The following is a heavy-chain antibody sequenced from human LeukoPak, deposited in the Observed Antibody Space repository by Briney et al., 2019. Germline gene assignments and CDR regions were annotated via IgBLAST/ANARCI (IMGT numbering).Heavy chain of an antibody. CDR1: GFTFSSYG. D-gene: IGHD4-17*01. J-gene: IGHJ3*02. CDR2: IRYDGSNK. CDR3: TRDQTLRNDYGDFYDAFYI. Sequence: PGGSLRLSCAVSGFTFSSYGMHWVRQAPGKGLEWVAFIRYDGSNKYYADSVKGRFAISRDHSKNTLCLQMNNLRAEDTVVYYGTRDQTLRNDYGDFYDAFYIWGRETMVTVSS. V-gene: IGHV3-30*02.